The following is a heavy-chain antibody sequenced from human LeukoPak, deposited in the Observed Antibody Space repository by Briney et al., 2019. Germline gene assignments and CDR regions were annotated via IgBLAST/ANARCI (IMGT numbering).Heavy chain of an antibody. D-gene: IGHD3-22*01. CDR2: INHSGST. CDR3: ARGRYYYDSSGYHDAFDI. Sequence: SETLSLTCAVYGGSFSGYYWSWIRQPPGKGLEWIGEINHSGSTNYNPSLKSRVTISVDTSKNQFSLKLSSVTAADTAVYYCARGRYYYDSSGYHDAFDIWGQGTMVTVSS. J-gene: IGHJ3*02. CDR1: GGSFSGYY. V-gene: IGHV4-34*01.